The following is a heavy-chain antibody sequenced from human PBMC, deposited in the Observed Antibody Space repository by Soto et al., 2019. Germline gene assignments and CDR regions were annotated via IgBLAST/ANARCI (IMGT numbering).Heavy chain of an antibody. J-gene: IGHJ4*02. CDR1: GGSISSYY. CDR3: ARAAEGDPPNYYDSSGYYSGSSFFDY. D-gene: IGHD3-22*01. CDR2: IYYSGST. Sequence: SETLSLTCTVSGGSISSYYWSWIRQPPGKGLEWIGYIYYSGSTNYNPSLKSRVTISVDTSKNQFSLKLSSVTAADTAVYYCARAAEGDPPNYYDSSGYYSGSSFFDYWGQGTLVTVSS. V-gene: IGHV4-59*01.